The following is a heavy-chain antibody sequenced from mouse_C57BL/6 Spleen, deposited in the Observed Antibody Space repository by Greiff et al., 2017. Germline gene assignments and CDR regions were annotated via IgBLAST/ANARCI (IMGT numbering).Heavy chain of an antibody. CDR1: GFSFNTYA. V-gene: IGHV10-1*01. D-gene: IGHD2-4*01. Sequence: EVQLVESGGGLVQPKGSLKLSCAASGFSFNTYAMNWVRQAPGKGLEWVARIRSKSNNYATYYADSVKDRFTISRDDSESMLYLQMNNLKTEDTAMYYCVSHDYDLYYAMDYWGQGTSVTVSS. CDR2: IRSKSNNYAT. CDR3: VSHDYDLYYAMDY. J-gene: IGHJ4*01.